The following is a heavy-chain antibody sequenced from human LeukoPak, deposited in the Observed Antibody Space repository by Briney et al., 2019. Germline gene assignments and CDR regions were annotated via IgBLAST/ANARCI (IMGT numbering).Heavy chain of an antibody. Sequence: SETLSLTCTVSGGSMSGYYWNWIRQPPRKGLEWVGYIYHSGSTDYNPSLRGRVTISVDTSKSQFSLKLSSMTAADTAVYYCARDYLLTGAFDIWGRGAMVTVSS. J-gene: IGHJ3*02. D-gene: IGHD2-15*01. CDR1: GGSMSGYY. V-gene: IGHV4-59*13. CDR3: ARDYLLTGAFDI. CDR2: IYHSGST.